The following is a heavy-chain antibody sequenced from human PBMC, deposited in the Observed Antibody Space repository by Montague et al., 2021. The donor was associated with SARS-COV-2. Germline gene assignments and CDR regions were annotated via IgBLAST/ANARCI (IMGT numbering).Heavy chain of an antibody. V-gene: IGHV4-39*02. CDR1: GGSISSSGYY. J-gene: IGHJ4*03. CDR3: ARLLPSYCNTNKCYPYDFDV. Sequence: SETLSLTCTVSGGSISSSGYYWGWIRQPPGKGLEWIGSISYTGRTYYNPSLQSRVSFSMDTSKNHFSLSLNSMTAADTAVYYCARLLPSYCNTNKCYPYDFDVWGQGAMVTVSS. D-gene: IGHD2/OR15-2a*01. CDR2: ISYTGRT.